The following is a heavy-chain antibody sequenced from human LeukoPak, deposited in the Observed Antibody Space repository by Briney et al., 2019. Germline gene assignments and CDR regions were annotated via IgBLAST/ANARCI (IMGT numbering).Heavy chain of an antibody. CDR2: INNDGSYT. V-gene: IGHV3-74*01. J-gene: IGHJ4*02. D-gene: IGHD2-15*01. CDR1: GFTFSSYW. CDR3: TREVLAAGKTLDY. Sequence: GGSLRLSCAASGFTFSSYWMHWVRQVPGKGLVWVSRINNDGSYTTYADSVKGRFTISRDNAKNTLYLQMNSLRAGDTAVYYCTREVLAAGKTLDYWGQGTLMTVSS.